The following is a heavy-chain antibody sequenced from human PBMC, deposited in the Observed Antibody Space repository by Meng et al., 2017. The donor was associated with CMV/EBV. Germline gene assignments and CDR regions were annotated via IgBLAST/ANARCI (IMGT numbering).Heavy chain of an antibody. CDR2: ISAYNGNT. J-gene: IGHJ4*02. CDR1: GYTFTSYG. Sequence: ASVKVSCKASGYTFTSYGISWVRQAPGQGLEWMGWISAYNGNTNYAQKLQSRVTMTTDTSTSTAYMELRSLRSDDTAVYYCARSTKYSSSWFFDYWGQGTLVTVSS. V-gene: IGHV1-18*01. CDR3: ARSTKYSSSWFFDY. D-gene: IGHD6-13*01.